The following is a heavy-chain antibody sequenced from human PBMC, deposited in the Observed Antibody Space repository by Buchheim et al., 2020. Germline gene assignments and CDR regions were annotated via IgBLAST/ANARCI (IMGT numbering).Heavy chain of an antibody. J-gene: IGHJ4*02. D-gene: IGHD3-22*01. CDR2: IIPIFGTA. CDR1: GGTFSSSA. CDR3: ATGGVFYYDSSGYLDY. V-gene: IGHV1-69*06. Sequence: QVQLVQSGAEVKKPESSVKVSCKASGGTFSSSAISWVRQAPGQGLEWMGGIIPIFGTANFAQRFQGRVTITADKSARTAYMELSSLRSEDTAVYYCATGGVFYYDSSGYLDYWSQGTL.